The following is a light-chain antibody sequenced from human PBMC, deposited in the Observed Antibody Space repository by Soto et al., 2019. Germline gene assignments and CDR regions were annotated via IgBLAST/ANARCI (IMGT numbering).Light chain of an antibody. CDR2: SNN. CDR1: SSNIRSNT. Sequence: QSVLTQPPSASGTPGQRVTISGSGSSSNIRSNTVNWYQQLPGTAPKLLIYSNNQRPSGVPDRFSGSKSGTSASLAISGLQSEDEADYYCAAWDDSLNGHVVFGGGTKLTVL. CDR3: AAWDDSLNGHVV. V-gene: IGLV1-44*01. J-gene: IGLJ2*01.